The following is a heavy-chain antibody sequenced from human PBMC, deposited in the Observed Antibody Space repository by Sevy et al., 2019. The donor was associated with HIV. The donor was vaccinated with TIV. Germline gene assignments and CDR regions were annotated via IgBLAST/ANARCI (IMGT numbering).Heavy chain of an antibody. J-gene: IGHJ5*02. CDR1: GDSITRYF. D-gene: IGHD3-3*01. CDR3: ARDYRRDFWSGYSNYFDP. V-gene: IGHV4-59*01. CDR2: MYHSGST. Sequence: SETLSLTCTVSGDSITRYFWSWIRQPPGKGLEWIGYMYHSGSTNYNPSLKRRVSLSIDTSKNEFSLTLSSVTPADTAVYYCARDYRRDFWSGYSNYFDPWGPGILVTVSS.